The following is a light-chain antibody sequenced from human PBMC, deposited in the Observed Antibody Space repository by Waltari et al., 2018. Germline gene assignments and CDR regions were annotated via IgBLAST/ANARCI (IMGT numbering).Light chain of an antibody. V-gene: IGKV3-11*01. Sequence: EIVLTQSPATLSLSPGERATLSCRASASVFGYLAWYQQKPGQAPRPLIFDTSKRATGIPARCSGSGYGTDFTLTINSLESEDFALYHCQQRSIWPLTFGGGTKVDVK. CDR2: DTS. J-gene: IGKJ4*01. CDR1: ASVFGY. CDR3: QQRSIWPLT.